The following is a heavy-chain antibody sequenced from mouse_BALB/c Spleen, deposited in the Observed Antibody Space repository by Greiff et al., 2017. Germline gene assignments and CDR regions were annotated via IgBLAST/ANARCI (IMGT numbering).Heavy chain of an antibody. J-gene: IGHJ1*01. D-gene: IGHD2-4*01. CDR3: ARGNYDYHYWYFDV. CDR2: ISYSGST. Sequence: DVQLQESGPGLVKPSQSLSLTCTVTGYSITSDYAWNWIRQFPGNKLEWMGYISYSGSTSYNPSLKSRISITRDTSKNQFFLQLNSVTTEDTATYYCARGNYDYHYWYFDVWGAGTTVTVSS. CDR1: GYSITSDYA. V-gene: IGHV3-2*02.